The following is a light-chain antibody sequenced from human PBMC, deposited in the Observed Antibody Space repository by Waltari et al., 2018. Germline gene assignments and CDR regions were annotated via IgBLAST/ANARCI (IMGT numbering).Light chain of an antibody. CDR2: GLS. J-gene: IGKJ2*01. Sequence: DIQMTQSPSTLSASVGDRVPITCRASQSISSWLAWYPQKPGKAPKLLNYGLSSLQSGVPSRFSGSGSGTEFTLTISSLQPDDFAIYYCQQYKTYPHTFGQGTRLEIK. CDR1: QSISSW. CDR3: QQYKTYPHT. V-gene: IGKV1-5*03.